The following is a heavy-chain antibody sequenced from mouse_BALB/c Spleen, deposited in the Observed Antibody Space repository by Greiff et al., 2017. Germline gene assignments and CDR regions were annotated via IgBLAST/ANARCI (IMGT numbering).Heavy chain of an antibody. CDR1: GFTFSDYY. J-gene: IGHJ3*01. CDR2: ISDGGSYT. Sequence: EVQVEASGGGLVKPGGSLKLSCAASGFTFSDYYMYWVRQTPEKRLEWVATISDGGSYTYYPDSVKGRFTISRDNAKNNLYLQMSSLKSEDTAMYYCAREEGFAYWGQGTLVTVSA. CDR3: AREEGFAY. V-gene: IGHV5-4*02.